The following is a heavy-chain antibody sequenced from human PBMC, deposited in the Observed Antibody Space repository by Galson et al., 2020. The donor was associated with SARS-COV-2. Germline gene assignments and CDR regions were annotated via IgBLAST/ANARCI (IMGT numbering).Heavy chain of an antibody. Sequence: ETSETLSLTCTVSGDSISSGGYYWNWLRQNPGKGLEWVRYTYYSGSTFSTSYTQSLKTRVTMPMDTSKNQFSLDLSSLTAADTAVYYCVRGVVWGFYPRAAFFDYWGQGTLVTVFS. D-gene: IGHD2-21*01. CDR3: VRGVVWGFYPRAAFFDY. J-gene: IGHJ4*02. V-gene: IGHV4-31*03. CDR2: TYYSGST. CDR1: GDSISSGGYY.